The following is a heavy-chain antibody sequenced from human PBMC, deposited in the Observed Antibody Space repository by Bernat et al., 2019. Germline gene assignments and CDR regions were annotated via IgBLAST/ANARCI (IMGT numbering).Heavy chain of an antibody. CDR3: ARDRAYYYDSSGYPYYYFDL. D-gene: IGHD3-22*01. CDR1: GGSISSYY. V-gene: IGHV4-59*01. CDR2: IYYSGST. Sequence: QVQLQESVPGLVKPSETLSLTCTVSGGSISSYYWSWIRQPPGKGLEWVGYIYYSGSTNYNPSLKSRVTISVDTSKNQFSLKLSSVTAADTAVYYCARDRAYYYDSSGYPYYYFDLWGRGTLVTVSS. J-gene: IGHJ2*01.